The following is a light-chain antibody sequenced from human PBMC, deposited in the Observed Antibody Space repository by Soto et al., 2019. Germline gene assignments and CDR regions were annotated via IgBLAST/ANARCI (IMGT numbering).Light chain of an antibody. CDR1: SSDVGGYKS. Sequence: QSALTQPASVSGSPGQSITISCTGTSSDVGGYKSVSWYQQHPGKAPKLMIYQVSNRPSGVSSRFSGSKSGNTASLTISGLKAEDEADYYCSSYTSSTTLYVFGTGTKVTVL. CDR2: QVS. CDR3: SSYTSSTTLYV. J-gene: IGLJ1*01. V-gene: IGLV2-14*01.